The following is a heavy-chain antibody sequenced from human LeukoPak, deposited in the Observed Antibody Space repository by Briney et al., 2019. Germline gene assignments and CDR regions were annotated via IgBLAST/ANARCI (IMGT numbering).Heavy chain of an antibody. CDR1: GFTFSDSY. V-gene: IGHV3-11*06. CDR3: AREDDDWGPNTFDV. D-gene: IGHD7-27*01. J-gene: IGHJ3*01. Sequence: PGGSLRLSCEASGFTFSDSYMSWIRQVPGKGLEWVSYISSGSGYTKYADSVKGRFTISRDNAKNSLYLQMDSLRDEDTAVYYCAREDDDWGPNTFDVWGQGTVVAVSS. CDR2: ISSGSGYT.